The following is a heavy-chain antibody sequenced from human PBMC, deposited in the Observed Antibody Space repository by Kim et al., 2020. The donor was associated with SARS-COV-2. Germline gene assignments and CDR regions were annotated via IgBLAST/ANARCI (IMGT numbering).Heavy chain of an antibody. D-gene: IGHD3-22*01. V-gene: IGHV4-34*01. Sequence: SETLSLTCAVYGGSFSGYYWSWIRKPPGKGLEWIGEINHSGSTNYNPSLKSRVTISVDTSKNQFSQKLSSVTAADTAVYYCASFYDSSGYYYCGQGTLVT. J-gene: IGHJ4*02. CDR2: INHSGST. CDR1: GGSFSGYY. CDR3: ASFYDSSGYYY.